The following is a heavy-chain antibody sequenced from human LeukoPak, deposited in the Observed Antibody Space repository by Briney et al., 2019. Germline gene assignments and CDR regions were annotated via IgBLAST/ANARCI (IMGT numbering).Heavy chain of an antibody. Sequence: GGSLRLSCAVSGLTFNSYGIHWVRQAPGKELEWVAVIWYDGSNKYYADSVKGRFTISRDNFKNTLYLQMNSLRAEDTAVYYCARYSSGWSLDYWGQGTLVTVSS. CDR1: GLTFNSYG. J-gene: IGHJ4*02. V-gene: IGHV3-33*01. D-gene: IGHD6-19*01. CDR2: IWYDGSNK. CDR3: ARYSSGWSLDY.